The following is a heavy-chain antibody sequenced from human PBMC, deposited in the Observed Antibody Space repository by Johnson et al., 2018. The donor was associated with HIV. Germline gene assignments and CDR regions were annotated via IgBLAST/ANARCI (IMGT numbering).Heavy chain of an antibody. V-gene: IGHV3-23*04. J-gene: IGHJ3*02. CDR3: ALISAAAGSDDAFDI. CDR1: GFTFSSYG. Sequence: VQLVESGGGVVQPGRSLRLSCAASGFTFSSYGMHWVRQAPGKGLEWVSAISGSGGSTYYADSVTGRFTISRDNSKNTLYLQMNSLRAEDTAVYYCALISAAAGSDDAFDIWGQGTMVTVSS. CDR2: ISGSGGST. D-gene: IGHD6-13*01.